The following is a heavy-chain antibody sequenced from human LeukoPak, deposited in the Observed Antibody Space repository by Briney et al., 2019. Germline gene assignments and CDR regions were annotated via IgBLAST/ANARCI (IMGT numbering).Heavy chain of an antibody. J-gene: IGHJ3*02. CDR2: ITPNNGVS. CDR3: ATAGSSRAAFDI. D-gene: IGHD3-10*01. V-gene: IGHV1-2*02. CDR1: GYTFTGYY. Sequence: ASVKVCCKASGYTFTGYYMHWVRQAPGQGPEWMAWITPNNGVSNYAQKFQGRVTMSRDTSIITAYMELSRLRSDATAAYYCATAGSSRAAFDIWGQGTMVTVSS.